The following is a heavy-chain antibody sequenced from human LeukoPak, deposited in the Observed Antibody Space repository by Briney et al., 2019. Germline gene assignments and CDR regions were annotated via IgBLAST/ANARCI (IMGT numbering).Heavy chain of an antibody. CDR3: ASTPLSTAGGYFDY. Sequence: GASVKVSCKASGGTFSSYAISWVRQAPGQGLEWMGRIIPILGIANYAQKFQGRVTITADKSTSTAYMELSSLRFEDTAVYYCASTPLSTAGGYFDYWGQGTLVTVSS. CDR1: GGTFSSYA. D-gene: IGHD4-17*01. CDR2: IIPILGIA. J-gene: IGHJ4*02. V-gene: IGHV1-69*04.